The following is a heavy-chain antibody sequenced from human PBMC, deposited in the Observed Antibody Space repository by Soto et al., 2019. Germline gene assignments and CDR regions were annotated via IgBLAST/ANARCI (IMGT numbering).Heavy chain of an antibody. Sequence: SETLSLTCTVSGGSVSSGSYYWSRIRQPPGKGLEWIGYIYYSGSTNYNPSLKSRVTISVDTSKNQFSLKLSSVTAADTAVYYCARLYSGGWYDFDYWGQGTLVTVSS. CDR2: IYYSGST. J-gene: IGHJ4*02. CDR1: GGSVSSGSYY. D-gene: IGHD6-19*01. V-gene: IGHV4-61*01. CDR3: ARLYSGGWYDFDY.